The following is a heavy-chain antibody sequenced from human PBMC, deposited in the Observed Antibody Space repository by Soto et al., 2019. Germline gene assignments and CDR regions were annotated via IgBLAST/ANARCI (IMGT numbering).Heavy chain of an antibody. Sequence: GGSLRLSCAASGFTFSDYYASWIRQAPGRGLQWVSAISGSGSPTYYADSVKGRFTISRDNSKNTLYLQMNSLRADDTAVYYCARDMSGGTYNYYYGMDVWGQGTTVTVSS. J-gene: IGHJ6*02. CDR3: ARDMSGGTYNYYYGMDV. CDR1: GFTFSDYY. D-gene: IGHD1-26*01. V-gene: IGHV3-11*01. CDR2: ISGSGSPT.